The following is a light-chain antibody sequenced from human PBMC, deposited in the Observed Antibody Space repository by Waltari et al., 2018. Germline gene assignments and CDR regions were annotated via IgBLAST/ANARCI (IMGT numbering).Light chain of an antibody. Sequence: DIQMTQSPSTVFASVGDRVTITCGASESIGRWLGWYQQKPGKAPNLRIYKASTFESGVPSRFSGSRSGTEFTLCISSLQSDDFATSYCHNSNSYSGTWTFGQGTKLEIK. CDR2: KAS. CDR1: ESIGRW. J-gene: IGKJ1*01. CDR3: HNSNSYSGTWT. V-gene: IGKV1-5*03.